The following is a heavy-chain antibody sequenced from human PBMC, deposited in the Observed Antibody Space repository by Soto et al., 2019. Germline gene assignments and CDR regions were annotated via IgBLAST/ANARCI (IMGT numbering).Heavy chain of an antibody. D-gene: IGHD3-22*01. V-gene: IGHV3-30-3*01. CDR3: HRLYYYDSSGSFDY. CDR2: ISYDGSNK. CDR1: GFTFSSYA. Sequence: GGSLRLSCAASGFTFSSYAMHWVRQAPGKGLEWVAVISYDGSNKYYADSVKGRFTISRDNSKNTLYLQMNSLRAEDTAVYYCHRLYYYDSSGSFDYWGQGTLVTVSS. J-gene: IGHJ4*02.